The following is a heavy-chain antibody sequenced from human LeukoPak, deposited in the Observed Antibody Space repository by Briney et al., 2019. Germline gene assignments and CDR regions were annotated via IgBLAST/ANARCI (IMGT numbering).Heavy chain of an antibody. CDR1: GYTLTELS. D-gene: IGHD6-19*01. V-gene: IGHV1-24*01. Sequence: ASVKVSCKVSGYTLTELSMHWVRQAPGKGLEWMGGFDPEDGETIYAQKFQGRVTMTEDTSTDTAYMELSSLRSEDTAVYYCATSAEIAVAGTFDYWGQGTLVTVSS. CDR3: ATSAEIAVAGTFDY. J-gene: IGHJ4*02. CDR2: FDPEDGET.